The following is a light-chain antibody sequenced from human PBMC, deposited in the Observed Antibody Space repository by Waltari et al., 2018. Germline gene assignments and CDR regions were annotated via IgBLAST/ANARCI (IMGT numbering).Light chain of an antibody. V-gene: IGKV3-15*01. CDR1: QSVSSN. CDR2: GAS. J-gene: IGKJ1*01. Sequence: EIVMTQSPATLSVSPGERATLSCWASQSVSSNLALYQQKPGQAPRLLIYGASTRATGIPARFSCSGSGTDVTRSISSLQSEDFAVYYCQQYNNWPPWTFGQGTKVEIK. CDR3: QQYNNWPPWT.